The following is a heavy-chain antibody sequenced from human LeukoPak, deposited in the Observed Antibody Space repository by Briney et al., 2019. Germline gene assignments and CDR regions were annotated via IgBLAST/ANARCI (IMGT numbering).Heavy chain of an antibody. CDR1: GGSIRTHY. CDR2: IYYSGST. J-gene: IGHJ3*02. D-gene: IGHD6-19*01. V-gene: IGHV4-59*11. CDR3: ARGAAVFYDAFDI. Sequence: SETLSLTCTVSGGSIRTHYWSWMRQSPGKELEWIGYIYYSGSTNFNPSLKSRVTISVDRSKNKFSLNLTSVTAADTAVYYCARGAAVFYDAFDIWGRGTMVIVSS.